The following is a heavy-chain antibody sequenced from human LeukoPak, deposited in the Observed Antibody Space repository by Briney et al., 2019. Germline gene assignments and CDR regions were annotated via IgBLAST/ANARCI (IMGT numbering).Heavy chain of an antibody. CDR2: IKEDGSEK. V-gene: IGHV3-7*01. CDR1: EFTFSRYW. J-gene: IGHJ3*02. Sequence: GGSLRLSCAASEFTFSRYWMSWVRQAPGKGLEWVANIKEDGSEKYYVDSVKGRFTVSRDNAKNSLYLQMNSLRAEDTAVYYCARIMGGTAPYDAFDIWGQGTMGTVSS. CDR3: ARIMGGTAPYDAFDI. D-gene: IGHD1-26*01.